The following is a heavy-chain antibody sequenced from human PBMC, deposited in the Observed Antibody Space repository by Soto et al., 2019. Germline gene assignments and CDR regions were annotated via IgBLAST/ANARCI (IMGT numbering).Heavy chain of an antibody. D-gene: IGHD2-15*01. V-gene: IGHV4-39*07. Sequence: SETLSLTCTVSGDSLRSSYHYWGWIRQPPGKGLEWIGSISHSGSTYYNPSLKSRVTISLDTSKNQFSLTLSSVTAADTAIYFCARASSGGNWDFDLWGQGTLVTVSS. CDR3: ARASSGGNWDFDL. J-gene: IGHJ4*02. CDR1: GDSLRSSYHY. CDR2: ISHSGST.